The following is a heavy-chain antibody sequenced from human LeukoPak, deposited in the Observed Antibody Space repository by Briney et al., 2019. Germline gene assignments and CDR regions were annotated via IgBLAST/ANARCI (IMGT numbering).Heavy chain of an antibody. CDR2: INHSGST. J-gene: IGHJ6*03. V-gene: IGHV4-34*01. CDR3: ARGQGYCSSTSCYNYYYMDV. Sequence: SETLSLTCAVYGESFSGYYWSWICQPPGKGLEWIGEINHSGSTNYNPSLKSRFTISVDASKNQFSLKLSSVTAADTGVYYCARGQGYCSSTSCYNYYYMDVWGKGTTVTVSS. D-gene: IGHD2-2*02. CDR1: GESFSGYY.